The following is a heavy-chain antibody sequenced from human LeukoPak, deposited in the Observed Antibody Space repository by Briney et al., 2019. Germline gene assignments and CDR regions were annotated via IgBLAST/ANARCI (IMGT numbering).Heavy chain of an antibody. V-gene: IGHV4-34*01. Sequence: SETLSLTCGVYGGSFSGYYWSWIRQPPGKGLEWIGEINHSGSTNYNPSLKSRVTISVDTSKNQFSLKLSSVTAADTAVYYCARGGIAMHDYWGQGTLVTVSS. D-gene: IGHD3-10*01. CDR2: INHSGST. CDR3: ARGGIAMHDY. CDR1: GGSFSGYY. J-gene: IGHJ4*02.